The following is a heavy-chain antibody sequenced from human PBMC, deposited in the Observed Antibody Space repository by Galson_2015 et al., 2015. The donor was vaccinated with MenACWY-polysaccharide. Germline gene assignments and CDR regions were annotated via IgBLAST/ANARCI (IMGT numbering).Heavy chain of an antibody. CDR1: GFTFDTYS. CDR2: ISGNSAYI. V-gene: IGHV3-21*01. J-gene: IGHJ4*02. CDR3: ASRTRFRTGSGPEDY. D-gene: IGHD1/OR15-1a*01. Sequence: SLRLSCAASGFTFDTYSLIWVRQAPGQGLQWVSAISGNSAYIYYAASVKGRFTISRDNAKNSLYLQMNSLRAEDTAIYYCASRTRFRTGSGPEDYWGQGTLVTVSS.